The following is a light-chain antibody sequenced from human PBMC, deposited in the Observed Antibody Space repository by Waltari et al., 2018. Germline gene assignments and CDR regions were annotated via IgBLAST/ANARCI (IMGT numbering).Light chain of an antibody. CDR1: QSISSR. CDR3: QQYNSYSRT. Sequence: DIQMTQSPSTLSASVGDRVTITCRASQSISSRLAWYQEKQGKAPKILIYKASSLESGVPSRFSGSGSGTEFTITISSLQPDDFATYYCQQYNSYSRTFGQGTKVEIK. CDR2: KAS. J-gene: IGKJ1*01. V-gene: IGKV1-5*03.